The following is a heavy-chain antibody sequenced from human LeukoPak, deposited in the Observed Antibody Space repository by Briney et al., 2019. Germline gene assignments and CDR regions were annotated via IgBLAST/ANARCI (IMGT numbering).Heavy chain of an antibody. CDR3: AREIFWSGYFSNLHFDY. CDR1: GFTFSSYW. CDR2: INQDGGEK. J-gene: IGHJ4*02. Sequence: GGSLRLSCAASGFTFSSYWMSWVRQAPGKGLEWVANINQDGGEKYYVDSVKGRFTISRDNAKNSLYLQMNNLRPEDTAVYYCAREIFWSGYFSNLHFDYWGQGTLVTVSS. D-gene: IGHD3-3*01. V-gene: IGHV3-7*01.